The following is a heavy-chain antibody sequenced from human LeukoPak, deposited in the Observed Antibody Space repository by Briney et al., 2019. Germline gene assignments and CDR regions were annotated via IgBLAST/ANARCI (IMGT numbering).Heavy chain of an antibody. J-gene: IGHJ4*02. Sequence: GGSLRLSCAASGFNFNNYWMSWLRQAPGKGPEWVSYISDSSRKIYYADSVKGRFTISRDNAKNSLYLQMNSLRAEDTAVYYCARGPYGDYIDAFDYWGQGTLVTVSS. CDR1: GFNFNNYW. D-gene: IGHD4-17*01. CDR3: ARGPYGDYIDAFDY. CDR2: ISDSSRKI. V-gene: IGHV3-48*01.